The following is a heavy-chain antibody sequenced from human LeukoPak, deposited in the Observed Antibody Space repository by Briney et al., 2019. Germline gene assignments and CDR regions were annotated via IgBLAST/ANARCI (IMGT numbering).Heavy chain of an antibody. Sequence: PSETLSLKCLVSGGFRNDTFWSWIRQSPGKGLEWVADISDTGRSYYSPFLKSRVSISLDTSKSHFSLTLDSVTAADTAVYFCARGEGGRFGPGTYLLWGQGTLVTVSS. CDR1: GGFRNDTF. CDR3: ARGEGGRFGPGTYLL. J-gene: IGHJ4*02. V-gene: IGHV4-59*01. CDR2: ISDTGRS. D-gene: IGHD3-10*01.